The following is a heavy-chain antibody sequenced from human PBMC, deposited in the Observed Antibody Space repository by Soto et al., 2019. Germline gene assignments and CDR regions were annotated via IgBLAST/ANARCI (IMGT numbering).Heavy chain of an antibody. CDR1: GFTFSSYA. CDR2: ISGSGGST. D-gene: IGHD2-15*01. Sequence: PGGSLRLSCAASGFTFSSYAMSWVRQAPGKGLEWVSAISGSGGSTYYADSVKGRFTISRDNSKNTLYLQMNSLRSEDTAVYYCAAASHIVVVVAATRANAFDIWGQGTMVTVSS. CDR3: AAASHIVVVVAATRANAFDI. J-gene: IGHJ3*02. V-gene: IGHV3-23*01.